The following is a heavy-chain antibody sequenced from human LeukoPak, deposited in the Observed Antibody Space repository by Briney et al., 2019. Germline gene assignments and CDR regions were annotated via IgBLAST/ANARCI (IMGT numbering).Heavy chain of an antibody. J-gene: IGHJ6*02. V-gene: IGHV1-8*01. CDR3: ARVAPFTGSYTYYYYYGMDV. CDR1: GYTFTSYD. CDR2: MNPNSDNT. Sequence: ASVKVSCKASGYTFTSYDINWVRQATGQGLEWMGWMNPNSDNTGYAQKFQGRVTMTRNTSISTAYVELSSLRSEDTAVYYCARVAPFTGSYTYYYYYGMDVWGQGTTVTVSS. D-gene: IGHD3-10*01.